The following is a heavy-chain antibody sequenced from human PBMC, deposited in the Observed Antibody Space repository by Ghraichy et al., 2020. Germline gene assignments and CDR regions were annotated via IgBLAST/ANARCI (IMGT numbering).Heavy chain of an antibody. J-gene: IGHJ4*02. D-gene: IGHD3-22*01. CDR3: AKAFSTYYYDSSGYYID. Sequence: GESLNISCAASGFTFSSYAMSWVRQAPGKGLEWVSAISGSGGSTYYADSVKGRFTISRDNSKNTLYLQMNSLRAEDTAVYYCAKAFSTYYYDSSGYYIDWGQGTLVTVSS. V-gene: IGHV3-23*01. CDR1: GFTFSSYA. CDR2: ISGSGGST.